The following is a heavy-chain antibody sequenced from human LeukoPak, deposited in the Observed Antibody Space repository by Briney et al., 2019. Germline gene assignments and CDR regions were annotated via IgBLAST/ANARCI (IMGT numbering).Heavy chain of an antibody. CDR1: GLTFSSYW. J-gene: IGHJ6*02. CDR3: ARDGSSSWYYYGMDV. V-gene: IGHV3-74*01. Sequence: PGGSLRLSCAASGLTFSSYWMHWVRQAPGRGLVWVSRINSDGSSTSYADSVKGRFTISRDNARNSLYLQMNSLRAEDTAVYYCARDGSSSWYYYGMDVWGQGTTVTVSS. D-gene: IGHD6-13*01. CDR2: INSDGSST.